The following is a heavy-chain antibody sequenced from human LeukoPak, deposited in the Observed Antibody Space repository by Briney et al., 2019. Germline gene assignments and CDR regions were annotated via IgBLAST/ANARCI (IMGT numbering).Heavy chain of an antibody. CDR2: IYYSGST. J-gene: IGHJ4*02. CDR3: TSVSKTVVPATIDY. V-gene: IGHV4-39*01. Sequence: SETLSLTCTVSGGSTSSSSYYWGWIRQPPGKGLEWIGSIYYSGSTYYNPSVKSRVTISVDTSKNQFSLKLRSVTAADTAVYYCTSVSKTVVPATIDYWGQGTQVTVSS. CDR1: GGSTSSSSYY. D-gene: IGHD2-15*01.